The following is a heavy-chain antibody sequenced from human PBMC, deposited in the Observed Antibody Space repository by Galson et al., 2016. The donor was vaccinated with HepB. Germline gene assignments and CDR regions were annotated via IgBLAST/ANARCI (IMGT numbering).Heavy chain of an antibody. D-gene: IGHD2-21*02. CDR2: IYHSGST. V-gene: IGHV4-4*02. CDR3: ARDGIMVVTIIRYYYYYGMDV. CDR1: GGSISSNNW. Sequence: SETLSLTCVVSGGSISSNNWWSWVRQTPGKGLEWIGEIYHSGSTNYNPSLKSRVTISVDKSKNQFSLKLSSVTAADTAVYYCARDGIMVVTIIRYYYYYGMDVWGQGTTVTVSS. J-gene: IGHJ6*02.